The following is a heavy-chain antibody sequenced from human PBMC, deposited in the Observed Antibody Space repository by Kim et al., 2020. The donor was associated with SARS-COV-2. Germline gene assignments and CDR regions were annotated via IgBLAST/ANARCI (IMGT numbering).Heavy chain of an antibody. Sequence: ASVKVSCKASGYTFTGYYTHWVRQAPGQGLEWMGRINPNSGGTNYAQKFQGRVTMTRDTSISTAYMELSRLRSDDTAVYYCARATRLGSIAAAGIGGYWYFDLWGRGTLVTVSS. V-gene: IGHV1-2*06. D-gene: IGHD6-13*01. CDR3: ARATRLGSIAAAGIGGYWYFDL. CDR1: GYTFTGYY. CDR2: INPNSGGT. J-gene: IGHJ2*01.